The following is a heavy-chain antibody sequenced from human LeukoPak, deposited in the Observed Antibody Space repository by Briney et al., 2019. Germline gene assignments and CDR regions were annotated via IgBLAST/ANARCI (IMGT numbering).Heavy chain of an antibody. J-gene: IGHJ6*02. Sequence: ASVKVSCKASGYTFTNYDFNWMRQATGQGLEWMGWMNPNSGSTGYAQKFQGRVTMTRDTSISTAYMELSSLTSEDTAVYYCAREVSSSSGLWYYYYGMDVWGQGTTVTVSS. D-gene: IGHD6-6*01. CDR3: AREVSSSSGLWYYYYGMDV. CDR1: GYTFTNYD. CDR2: MNPNSGST. V-gene: IGHV1-8*01.